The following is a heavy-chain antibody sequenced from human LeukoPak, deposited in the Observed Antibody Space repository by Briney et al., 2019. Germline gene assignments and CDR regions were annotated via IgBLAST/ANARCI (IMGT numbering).Heavy chain of an antibody. CDR1: GGSISSYY. Sequence: SETLSLTCTVSGGSISSYYWSWIRQPPGKGLEWIGYIYYSGSTNYNPSLKSRVTISVDTSKNQFSLKLSPVTAADTAVYYCARGQQLVQGGFDYWGQGTLVTVSS. V-gene: IGHV4-59*01. D-gene: IGHD6-13*01. J-gene: IGHJ4*02. CDR3: ARGQQLVQGGFDY. CDR2: IYYSGST.